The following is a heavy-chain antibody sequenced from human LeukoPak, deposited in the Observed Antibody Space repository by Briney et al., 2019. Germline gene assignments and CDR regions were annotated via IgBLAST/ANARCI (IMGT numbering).Heavy chain of an antibody. V-gene: IGHV1-69*13. CDR2: IIPIFGTA. CDR1: GGTFSSYA. CDR3: AKKAGAAAAGTGGYYFDY. J-gene: IGHJ4*02. Sequence: VASVKVSCKASGGTFSSYAISWVRQAPGQGLEWMGGIIPIFGTANYAQKFQGRVTITADESTSTAYMELSSLRSEDTAVYYCAKKAGAAAAGTGGYYFDYWGQGTLVTVSS. D-gene: IGHD6-13*01.